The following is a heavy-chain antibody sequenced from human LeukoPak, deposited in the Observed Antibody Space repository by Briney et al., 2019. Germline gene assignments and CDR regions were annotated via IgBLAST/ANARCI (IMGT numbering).Heavy chain of an antibody. Sequence: SETLSLTCTVSGGSISSYYWSWIRQPPGKGLEWIGYIYYSGSTNYNPSLKGRVTISVDTSKNQFSLKLSSVTAADTAVYYCARQGMKKNFDYWGQGTLVTVSS. J-gene: IGHJ4*02. CDR3: ARQGMKKNFDY. CDR2: IYYSGST. CDR1: GGSISSYY. V-gene: IGHV4-59*08.